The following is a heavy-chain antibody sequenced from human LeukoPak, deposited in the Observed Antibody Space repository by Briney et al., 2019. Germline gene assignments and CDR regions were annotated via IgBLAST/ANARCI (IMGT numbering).Heavy chain of an antibody. D-gene: IGHD2-15*01. V-gene: IGHV1-69-2*01. CDR1: GHTFTDYY. CDR2: VDPEDGET. Sequence: ASVKISCKVSGHTFTDYYMHWVQQAPGKGLEWMGLVDPEDGETIYAEKFQGRVTITADTSTDTAYMELSSLRSEDTAVYYCVKGCSYTGCYTSEKWGQGTLVTVSS. J-gene: IGHJ4*02. CDR3: VKGCSYTGCYTSEK.